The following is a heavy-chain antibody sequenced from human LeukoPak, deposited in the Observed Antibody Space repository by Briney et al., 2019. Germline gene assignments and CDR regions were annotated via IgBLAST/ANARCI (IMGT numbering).Heavy chain of an antibody. CDR1: GFTFSSYG. CDR2: INWNGGST. D-gene: IGHD3-10*01. V-gene: IGHV3-20*01. CDR3: ARGGGYYGSGKEDGMDV. J-gene: IGHJ6*02. Sequence: SGGSLRLSCAASGFTFSSYGMHWVRQAPGKGLEWVSGINWNGGSTGYADSVKGRFTISRDNAKNSLYLQMNSLRAEDTALYHCARGGGYYGSGKEDGMDVWGQGTTVTVSS.